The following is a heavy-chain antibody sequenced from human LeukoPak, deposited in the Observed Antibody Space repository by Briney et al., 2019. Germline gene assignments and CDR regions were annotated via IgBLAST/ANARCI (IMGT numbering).Heavy chain of an antibody. V-gene: IGHV3-7*01. Sequence: GGSLRLSCAASGFTFSGYWMSWVCQTPEKGLEWVANIKQDGYEKYYVDSVKGRFTISRGNAKNSLYLQMNSLRAEDTAVYYCAREGIDDNSGPLIPHFDYWGQGTLVTVSS. CDR3: AREGIDDNSGPLIPHFDY. D-gene: IGHD3-22*01. CDR1: GFTFSGYW. J-gene: IGHJ4*02. CDR2: IKQDGYEK.